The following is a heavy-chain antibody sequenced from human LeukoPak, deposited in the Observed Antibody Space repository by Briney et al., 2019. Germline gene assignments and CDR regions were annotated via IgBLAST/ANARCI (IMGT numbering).Heavy chain of an antibody. Sequence: GESLKISCKGSGYSFTSSWIAWVRQMPGKGLEWMGIIYPGESDTRYSPSFQGQVTISADKSISTAYLQWSSLKASDTAMYYCARLGEYCTNGVCYAPDFDYWGQGTLVTVSS. CDR2: IYPGESDT. CDR3: ARLGEYCTNGVCYAPDFDY. CDR1: GYSFTSSW. J-gene: IGHJ4*02. D-gene: IGHD2-8*01. V-gene: IGHV5-51*01.